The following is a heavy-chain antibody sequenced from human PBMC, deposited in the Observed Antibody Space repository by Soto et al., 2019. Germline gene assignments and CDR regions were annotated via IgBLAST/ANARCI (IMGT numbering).Heavy chain of an antibody. D-gene: IGHD2-15*01. CDR2: ISWNSGSI. CDR3: ARDKSGRGAVTFDY. CDR1: GFTFDDYA. V-gene: IGHV3-9*01. J-gene: IGHJ4*02. Sequence: QPGGSLRLSCAASGFTFDDYAMHWVRQAPGKGLEWVSGISWNSGSIGYADSVKGRFTISRDNAKNSLYLQMNSLRAEDTAVYYCARDKSGRGAVTFDYWGRGTLVTVSS.